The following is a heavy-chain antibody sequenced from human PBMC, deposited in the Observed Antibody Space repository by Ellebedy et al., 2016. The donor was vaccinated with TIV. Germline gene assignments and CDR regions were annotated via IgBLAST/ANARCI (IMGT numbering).Heavy chain of an antibody. CDR1: GVSISSSSYY. CDR3: ARQLVGPTPYFDY. V-gene: IGHV4-39*01. Sequence: MPSETLSLTCTVSGVSISSSSYYWGWIRQPPGKGLEWIGSAYYSGSPYYNPSLKSRVTISVDTSKNQFSLKLSSVPAADTAVYYFARQLVGPTPYFDYWGQGTLVTVSS. D-gene: IGHD1-26*01. J-gene: IGHJ4*02. CDR2: AYYSGSP.